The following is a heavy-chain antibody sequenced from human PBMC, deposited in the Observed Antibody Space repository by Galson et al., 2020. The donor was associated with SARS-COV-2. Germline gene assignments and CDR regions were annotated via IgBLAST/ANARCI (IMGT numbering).Heavy chain of an antibody. CDR3: VKDIGDYYDTSGYYGAFDL. CDR2: INWNSGSI. J-gene: IGHJ3*01. V-gene: IGHV3-9*01. Sequence: GGSLRLSCAASTFTFEHYAMHWVRQAPGKGLEWVSGINWNSGSIGYADSMKGRFTISRDNANNSLYLQMNSLRAEDTALYYCVKDIGDYYDTSGYYGAFDLWGQGTLVTVS. D-gene: IGHD3-22*01. CDR1: TFTFEHYA.